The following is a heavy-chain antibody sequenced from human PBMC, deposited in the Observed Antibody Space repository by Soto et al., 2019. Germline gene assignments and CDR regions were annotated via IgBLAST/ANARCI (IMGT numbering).Heavy chain of an antibody. Sequence: GGSLRLSCAASGFTFSSYGMHWVRQAPGKGLEWVAVIWYDGSNKYYADSVKGRFTISRDNSKNTLYLQMNSLRAEDTAVYYCAGDYYDSSGYYFTISPGTDYWGQGTLVTVSS. CDR2: IWYDGSNK. CDR3: AGDYYDSSGYYFTISPGTDY. D-gene: IGHD3-22*01. J-gene: IGHJ4*02. CDR1: GFTFSSYG. V-gene: IGHV3-33*01.